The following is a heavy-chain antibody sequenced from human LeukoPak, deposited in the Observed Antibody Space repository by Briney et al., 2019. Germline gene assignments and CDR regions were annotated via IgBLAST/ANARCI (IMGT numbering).Heavy chain of an antibody. CDR1: GYSISSGYY. CDR2: IYHSGST. J-gene: IGHJ4*02. CDR3: ARQTSGSYSQFDY. V-gene: IGHV4-38-2*01. D-gene: IGHD1-26*01. Sequence: SETLSLTCAVSGYSISSGYYWGWIRQPPGKGLEWIGSIYHSGSTYYNPSLKSRVTISVDTSKNQFSLKLSSVTAAATAVYYCARQTSGSYSQFDYWGQGTLVTVSS.